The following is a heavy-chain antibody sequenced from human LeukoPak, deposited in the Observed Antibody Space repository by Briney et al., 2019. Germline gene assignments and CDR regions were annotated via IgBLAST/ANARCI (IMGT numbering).Heavy chain of an antibody. Sequence: PSETLSLTCTVSGGSISSGSYYWSWIRQPAGKGLEWIGRIYTSGSTNYNPSLKSRVTISVDTSKNQFSLKLSSVTAADTAVYYCARVIPGGVPNWGLAGGYFDYWGQGTLVTVSS. D-gene: IGHD7-27*01. V-gene: IGHV4-61*02. J-gene: IGHJ4*02. CDR3: ARVIPGGVPNWGLAGGYFDY. CDR1: GGSISSGSYY. CDR2: IYTSGST.